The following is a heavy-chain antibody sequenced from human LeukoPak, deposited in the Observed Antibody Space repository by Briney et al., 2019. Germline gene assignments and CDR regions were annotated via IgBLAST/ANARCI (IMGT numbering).Heavy chain of an antibody. D-gene: IGHD3-10*01. CDR1: GFTVSSDY. J-gene: IGHJ6*03. Sequence: GGSLRLSCAASGFTVSSDYMSWVHQAPGKGLEWVSVLYSGGTTYYADSVKGRFTISRDNSKNTLFLQMNSLRAEDTAVYYCARGLGSGTYTEYYMDVWGKGTTDTVSS. V-gene: IGHV3-53*01. CDR3: ARGLGSGTYTEYYMDV. CDR2: LYSGGTT.